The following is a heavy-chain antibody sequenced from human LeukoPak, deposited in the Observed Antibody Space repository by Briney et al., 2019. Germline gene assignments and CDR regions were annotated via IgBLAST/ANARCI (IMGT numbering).Heavy chain of an antibody. CDR3: ARARWIAAAGTLYYFDY. Sequence: GGSLRLSCAASGFTFSSYGMHWVRQAPGKGLEWVSVIYSGGSTYYADSVKGRFTISRDNSKNTLYLQMNSLRAEDTAVYYCARARWIAAAGTLYYFDYWGQGTLVTVSS. CDR2: IYSGGST. J-gene: IGHJ4*02. CDR1: GFTFSSYG. V-gene: IGHV3-53*01. D-gene: IGHD6-13*01.